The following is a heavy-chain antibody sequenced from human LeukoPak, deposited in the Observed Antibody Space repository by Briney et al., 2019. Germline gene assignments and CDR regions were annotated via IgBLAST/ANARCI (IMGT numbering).Heavy chain of an antibody. CDR3: ATLDLPPSTAAVAS. V-gene: IGHV1-24*01. J-gene: IGHJ5*01. Sequence: ASVNVSCKVSGYSLSDLSMHWVRQGPGKGLEWMGGFVLEDGERIYAQKFRGRVRVTEDTSTDTAYMELSSLRSEDTAVYYCATLDLPPSTAAVASWGQGTLVTVSS. CDR2: FVLEDGER. D-gene: IGHD6-13*01. CDR1: GYSLSDLS.